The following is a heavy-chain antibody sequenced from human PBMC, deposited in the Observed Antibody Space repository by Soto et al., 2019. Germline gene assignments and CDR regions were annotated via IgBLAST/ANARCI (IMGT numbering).Heavy chain of an antibody. V-gene: IGHV3-21*01. CDR2: ISSSSSLI. CDR1: GFTFSSYS. J-gene: IGHJ4*02. Sequence: GGSLRLSCAASGFTFSSYSVNWVRQAPGKGLEWVSSISSSSSLIYYADSLEGRFTISRDNAKNSLYLHMNSLRAEDTAVYYCAREEQLVYFDSWGQGTLGTVSS. CDR3: AREEQLVYFDS. D-gene: IGHD6-6*01.